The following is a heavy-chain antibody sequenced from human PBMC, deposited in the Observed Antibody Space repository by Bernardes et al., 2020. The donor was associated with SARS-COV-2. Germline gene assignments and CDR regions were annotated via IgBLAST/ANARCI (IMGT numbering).Heavy chain of an antibody. J-gene: IGHJ6*02. D-gene: IGHD4-17*01. CDR1: GYTFTSYG. CDR2: ISAYNGKT. V-gene: IGHV1-18*01. Sequence: ASVKVSCKASGYTFTSYGISWVRQAPGQGLEWMGWISAYNGKTTYAQKLQGRVTMTTDTSTSTAYMELRSLRSDDTAVYYCARDGYGGNSNHYYYGMDVWGQGTTVTGSS. CDR3: ARDGYGGNSNHYYYGMDV.